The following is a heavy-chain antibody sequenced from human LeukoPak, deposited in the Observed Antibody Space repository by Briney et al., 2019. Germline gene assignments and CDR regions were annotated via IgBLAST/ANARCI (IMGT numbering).Heavy chain of an antibody. V-gene: IGHV3-7*01. CDR2: IKQDGSEK. J-gene: IGHJ4*02. D-gene: IGHD2-15*01. CDR1: GFSFSSYW. CDR3: ARDRIPGYCTSGSCTTDY. Sequence: GGSLRLSRAASGFSFSSYWMSWVRQAPGKGLEWVAHIKQDGSEKYYVDSVKGRFTISRDNAKNSLYLQMNSLRAEDTAVYYCARDRIPGYCTSGSCTTDYWGQGTLVTVSS.